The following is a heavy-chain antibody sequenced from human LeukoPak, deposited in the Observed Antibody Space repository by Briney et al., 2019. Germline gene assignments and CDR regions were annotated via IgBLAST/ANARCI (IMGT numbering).Heavy chain of an antibody. CDR3: ASALVAGRVDY. V-gene: IGHV3-21*01. D-gene: IGHD6-19*01. CDR1: GFTFSSYN. CDR2: VSSSSSYI. J-gene: IGHJ4*02. Sequence: GGSLRLSCAASGFTFSSYNMHWVRQAPGKGLEWVSSVSSSSSYIYYADSVKGRFTISRDNAKNSLYLQMNSLRAEDTAVYYCASALVAGRVDYWGQGTLVTVSS.